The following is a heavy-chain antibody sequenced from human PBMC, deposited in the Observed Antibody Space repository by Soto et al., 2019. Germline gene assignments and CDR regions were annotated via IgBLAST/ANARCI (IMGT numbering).Heavy chain of an antibody. Sequence: GESLKISCKGSGYSFTSYWIGWVRQMPGKGLEWMGIIYPGDSDTRYSPSFQGQVTISADKSISTAYLQWSSLKASDTAMYYCARRVNRYDILTGYSYGMDVWGQGTTVTVSS. J-gene: IGHJ6*02. CDR1: GYSFTSYW. CDR2: IYPGDSDT. CDR3: ARRVNRYDILTGYSYGMDV. V-gene: IGHV5-51*01. D-gene: IGHD3-9*01.